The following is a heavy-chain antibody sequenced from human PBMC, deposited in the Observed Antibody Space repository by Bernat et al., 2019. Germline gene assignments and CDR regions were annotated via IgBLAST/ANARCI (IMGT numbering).Heavy chain of an antibody. D-gene: IGHD6-13*01. V-gene: IGHV3-30*18. CDR3: AKGSSSWYAGWFDP. J-gene: IGHJ5*02. CDR2: ISYDGSNK. Sequence: QVQLVESGGGVVQPGRSLRLSCAASGFTFSSYGMHWVRQAPGKGLEWVAVISYDGSNKYYADSVKGRFTISRDNSKNTLYLQMNSLRAEDTAVYYCAKGSSSWYAGWFDPWGRGTLVTVSS. CDR1: GFTFSSYG.